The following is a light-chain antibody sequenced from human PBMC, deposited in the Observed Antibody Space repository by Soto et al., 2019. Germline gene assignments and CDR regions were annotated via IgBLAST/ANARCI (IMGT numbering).Light chain of an antibody. CDR1: QSVSSY. V-gene: IGKV3-11*01. Sequence: EIVLTQSPATLYLSPGERATLSCRASQSVSSYLAWYQQKPGQAPRLLIYDASNRATGIPARFSGSESGTDFTLTISSLEPEDFAVYYCQQRSNWLTFGPGTKVDIK. J-gene: IGKJ3*01. CDR2: DAS. CDR3: QQRSNWLT.